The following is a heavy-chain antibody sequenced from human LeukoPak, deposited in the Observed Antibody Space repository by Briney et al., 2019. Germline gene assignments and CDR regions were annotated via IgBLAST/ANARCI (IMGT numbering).Heavy chain of an antibody. CDR1: GFTFSSYA. D-gene: IGHD6-19*01. CDR2: ISSSSSYI. Sequence: GGSLRLSCAASGFTFSSYAMSWVRQAPGKGLEWVSSISSSSSYIYYADSVKGRFTNSRDNAKNSLYLQMNNLRAEDTAVYYCARDLGIAVAGTPDYFDYWGQGTLVTVSS. V-gene: IGHV3-21*01. CDR3: ARDLGIAVAGTPDYFDY. J-gene: IGHJ4*02.